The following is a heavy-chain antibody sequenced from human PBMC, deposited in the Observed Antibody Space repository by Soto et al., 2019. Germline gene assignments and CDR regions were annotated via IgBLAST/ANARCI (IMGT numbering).Heavy chain of an antibody. J-gene: IGHJ3*02. V-gene: IGHV3-23*01. Sequence: EVQLLESGGGLVQPGGSLRLSCAASGFTFSSYAMSWVRQAPGKGLEWVSAISGSGGSTYYADSVKGRFTISRDNSKNTLYLQMNSLRAEDTAVYYCAKDIGTYYDFWSDFDAFDIWGQGTMVTVSS. CDR3: AKDIGTYYDFWSDFDAFDI. CDR2: ISGSGGST. CDR1: GFTFSSYA. D-gene: IGHD3-3*01.